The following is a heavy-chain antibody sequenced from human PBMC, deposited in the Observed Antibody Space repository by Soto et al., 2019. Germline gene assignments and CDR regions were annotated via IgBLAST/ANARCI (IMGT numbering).Heavy chain of an antibody. CDR1: GGSLSGYY. V-gene: IGHV4-34*01. J-gene: IGHJ6*02. CDR2: INHSGST. Sequence: TSETLSLTCAVYGGSLSGYYWSWIRQPPCKGLEWIGEINHSGSTNYNPSLKSRVTISVDTSKNQFSLKLSSVTAADTAVYYCARGDIVVVPAAFYYYGMDVWGQGTTVTVSS. CDR3: ARGDIVVVPAAFYYYGMDV. D-gene: IGHD2-2*01.